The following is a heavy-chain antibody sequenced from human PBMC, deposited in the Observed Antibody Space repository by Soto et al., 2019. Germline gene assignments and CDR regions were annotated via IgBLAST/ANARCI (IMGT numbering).Heavy chain of an antibody. CDR3: ETGVYILVRGFSDS. CDR2: ITADIGNT. D-gene: IGHD3-10*01. J-gene: IGHJ4*02. CDR1: GYMFSSYG. Sequence: QVQLVQSGGEVKKPGASVKVSCRASGYMFSSYGVSWVRQAPGQGLEWMGWITADIGNTNYAQKFQGRVTMTTDAATRTAYMEPRRLTTYGSAVCYCETGVYILVRGFSDSWGQAPMVTVPS. V-gene: IGHV1-18*01.